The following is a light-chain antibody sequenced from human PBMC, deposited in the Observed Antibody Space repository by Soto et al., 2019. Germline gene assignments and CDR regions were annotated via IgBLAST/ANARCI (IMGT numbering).Light chain of an antibody. CDR3: QQYRVLPT. CDR2: ATS. Sequence: RDNVTLQPGESAALSCRASQSISRSDLAWYQHRPGQSPRLLIYATSSRATGIPDRFTGGGAGAGFTLTISRLEPEDSAVYYCQQYRVLPTFGGGTKVDIK. J-gene: IGKJ4*01. CDR1: QSISRSD. V-gene: IGKV3-20*01.